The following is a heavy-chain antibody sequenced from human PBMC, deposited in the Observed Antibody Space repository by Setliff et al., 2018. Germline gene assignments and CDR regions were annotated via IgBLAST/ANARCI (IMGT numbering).Heavy chain of an antibody. D-gene: IGHD5-18*01. V-gene: IGHV3-7*03. CDR3: AREGVDTRSSTDYRYYMDV. J-gene: IGHJ6*03. Sequence: PGGSLRLSCATSGFIFSNYWMAWVRQAPGKGLEWVATIKHDGTYTYYVDSVKGRFAVSRDNTNNSMYLQMNSLGTDDTAVYYCAREGVDTRSSTDYRYYMDVWGKGTTVTVSS. CDR2: IKHDGTYT. CDR1: GFIFSNYW.